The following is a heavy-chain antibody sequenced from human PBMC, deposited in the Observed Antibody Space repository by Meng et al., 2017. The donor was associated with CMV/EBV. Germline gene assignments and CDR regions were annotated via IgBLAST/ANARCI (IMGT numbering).Heavy chain of an antibody. Sequence: GESLKISCAASGFTVSSNYMSWVGQAPGKGLEWVSVIYSGGSTYYADSVKGRFTISRDNSKNTLYLQMNSLRAEDTAVYYCAGSSSSYYYYGMDVWGQGTTVTVSS. CDR2: IYSGGST. V-gene: IGHV3-53*01. CDR3: AGSSSSYYYYGMDV. D-gene: IGHD6-6*01. J-gene: IGHJ6*02. CDR1: GFTVSSNY.